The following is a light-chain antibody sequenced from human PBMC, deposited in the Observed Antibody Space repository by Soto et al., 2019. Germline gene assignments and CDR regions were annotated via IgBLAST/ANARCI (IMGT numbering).Light chain of an antibody. J-gene: IGKJ1*01. Sequence: MTQSPSTLSASVGDRATLTCRASQSISNWLAWYQQKPGKAPKLLLYEASSVESGVPSRFSGSGSGTEFTLTISSLQPDDCATYYCQQYNTYSVTFGQGTKVDIK. V-gene: IGKV1-5*03. CDR2: EAS. CDR1: QSISNW. CDR3: QQYNTYSVT.